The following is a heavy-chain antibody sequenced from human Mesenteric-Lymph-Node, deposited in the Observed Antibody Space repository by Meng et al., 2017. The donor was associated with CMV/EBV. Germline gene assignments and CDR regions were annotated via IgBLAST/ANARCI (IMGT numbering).Heavy chain of an antibody. CDR3: ARDPGAVGGYRNAGMDV. CDR2: IYYSGST. V-gene: IGHV4-34*01. D-gene: IGHD5-12*01. CDR1: GGSFSGYY. Sequence: SETLSLTCAVYGGSFSGYYWGWVRQPPGKGLEWVGNIYYSGSTYYNPSLNSRVTISVDASKNQFSLKLSSVTAADTAVYYCARDPGAVGGYRNAGMDVWGQGTTVTVSS. J-gene: IGHJ6*02.